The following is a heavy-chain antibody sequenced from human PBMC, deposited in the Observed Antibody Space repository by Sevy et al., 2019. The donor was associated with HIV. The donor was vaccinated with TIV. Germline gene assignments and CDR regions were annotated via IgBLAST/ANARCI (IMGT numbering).Heavy chain of an antibody. D-gene: IGHD3-22*01. J-gene: IGHJ4*02. Sequence: GGSLRLSCTGSRFVFDDYAMSWCRQAPGKGLEWLGFIRNKAFGGTAEYPASVKGRFTISRDYSKSIAYLEMNRLEIEDTAVYYCSTRNAYDKSGWGQGTLVTVSS. CDR3: STRNAYDKSG. CDR1: RFVFDDYA. CDR2: IRNKAFGGTA. V-gene: IGHV3-49*03.